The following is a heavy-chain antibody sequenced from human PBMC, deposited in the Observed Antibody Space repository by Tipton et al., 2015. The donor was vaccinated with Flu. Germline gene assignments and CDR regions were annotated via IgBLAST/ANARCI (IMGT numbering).Heavy chain of an antibody. D-gene: IGHD4-11*01. CDR2: VSRSGNT. J-gene: IGHJ5*02. Sequence: TLSLTCEVSGDSISSDYYWGWVRQFPGKGLEWIGSVSRSGNTDYKPSLKSRVTISIDTSKNQFSLKMKSVTAADKAVDYCVRRDYSNYVSDPKSWFDPWGQGTLVTVSS. V-gene: IGHV4-38-2*01. CDR1: GDSISSDYY. CDR3: VRRDYSNYVSDPKSWFDP.